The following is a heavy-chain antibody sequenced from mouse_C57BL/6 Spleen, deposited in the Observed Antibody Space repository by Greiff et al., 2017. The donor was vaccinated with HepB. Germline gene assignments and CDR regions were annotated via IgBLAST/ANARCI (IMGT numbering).Heavy chain of an antibody. V-gene: IGHV5-12*01. CDR2: ISNGGGST. Sequence: DVKLVESGGGLVQPGGSLKLSCAASGFTFSDYYMYWVRQTPEKRLEWVAYISNGGGSTYYPDTVKGRFTISRDNAKNTLYLQMSRLKSEDTAMYYCARLELGLDYWGQGTTLTVSS. CDR3: ARLELGLDY. J-gene: IGHJ2*01. D-gene: IGHD4-1*01. CDR1: GFTFSDYY.